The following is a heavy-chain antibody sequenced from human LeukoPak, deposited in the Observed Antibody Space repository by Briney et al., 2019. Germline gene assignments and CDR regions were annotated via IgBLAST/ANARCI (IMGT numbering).Heavy chain of an antibody. CDR2: IYADGST. Sequence: PGGSLRLSCAASGFIVSDNDIKWVRQAPGKGLEWVSLIYADGSTHYTGSVKGRFSISRDNSQNTVYLQMNSLRGEDTAVYFCAKRSVPGRPGYWGQGTLVTVSS. CDR1: GFIVSDND. CDR3: AKRSVPGRPGY. D-gene: IGHD3-3*01. V-gene: IGHV3-66*04. J-gene: IGHJ4*02.